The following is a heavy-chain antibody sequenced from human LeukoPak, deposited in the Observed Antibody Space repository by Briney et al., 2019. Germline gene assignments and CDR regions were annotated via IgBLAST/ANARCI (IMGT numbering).Heavy chain of an antibody. Sequence: GSLRLSCAASGFTFSDNYMSWIRHVPGKGLEWIGEINHSGSTNYNPSLKSRVTISVDTSKNQFSLKLSSVTAADTAVYYCARGVSQNYDILTLYYFDYWGQGTLVTVSS. CDR1: GFTFSDNY. V-gene: IGHV4-34*01. D-gene: IGHD3-9*01. J-gene: IGHJ4*02. CDR3: ARGVSQNYDILTLYYFDY. CDR2: INHSGST.